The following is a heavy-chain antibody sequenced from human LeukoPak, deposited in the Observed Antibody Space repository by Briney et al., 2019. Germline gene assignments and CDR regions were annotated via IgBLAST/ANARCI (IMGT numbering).Heavy chain of an antibody. J-gene: IGHJ4*02. CDR1: GGSISSSSYY. Sequence: SETLSLTCTVSGGSISSSSYYWGWIRQPPGKGLEWIGSIYYSGSTYYNPSLKSRVTISVDTSKNQFSLKLSSVTAADTAVYYCADDILTGRAGHWGQGTLVTVSS. D-gene: IGHD3-9*01. CDR3: ADDILTGRAGH. V-gene: IGHV4-39*07. CDR2: IYYSGST.